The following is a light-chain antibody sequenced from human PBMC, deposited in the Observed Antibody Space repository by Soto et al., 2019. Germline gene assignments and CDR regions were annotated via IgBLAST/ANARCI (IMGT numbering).Light chain of an antibody. V-gene: IGLV1-51*01. CDR2: DNN. Sequence: QSVLTQPPSVSAAPGQKVTISCSGSSSKIGNNYVSWYQQLPGTAPKLLIYDNNKRPSGIPDRFSGSKSGTSATLGITGLQTGDEADYYCGTWDTSLRGVFGTGTKLTVL. J-gene: IGLJ1*01. CDR3: GTWDTSLRGV. CDR1: SSKIGNNY.